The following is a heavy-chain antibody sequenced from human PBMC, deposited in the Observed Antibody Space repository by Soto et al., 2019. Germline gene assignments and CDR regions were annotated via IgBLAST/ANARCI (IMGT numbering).Heavy chain of an antibody. V-gene: IGHV4-39*01. CDR3: ARFDCTNGVCYDAFDI. CDR2: IYYSGST. Sequence: SETLSLTCTVSGGSISSSSYYWGWIRQPPGKGLEWLGSIYYSGSTYYNPSLKSRVTISVDTSKNKFSLKLSSVTAADTAVYYCARFDCTNGVCYDAFDIWGQGTMVTVSS. CDR1: GGSISSSSYY. J-gene: IGHJ3*02. D-gene: IGHD2-8*01.